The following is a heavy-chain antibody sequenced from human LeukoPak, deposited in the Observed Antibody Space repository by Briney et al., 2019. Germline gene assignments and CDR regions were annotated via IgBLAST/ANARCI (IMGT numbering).Heavy chain of an antibody. J-gene: IGHJ4*02. V-gene: IGHV1-46*01. CDR1: GYTFTSNY. CDR3: ARDQEGFDY. CDR2: IYPRDGST. Sequence: ASVKVSCKASGYTFTSNYIHWVRQAPGQGLEWMGTIYPRDGSTSYARKFQGRVTVTRDTSTSTVHMELSGLRSEDTAVYYCARDQEGFDYWGQGTLVTVSS.